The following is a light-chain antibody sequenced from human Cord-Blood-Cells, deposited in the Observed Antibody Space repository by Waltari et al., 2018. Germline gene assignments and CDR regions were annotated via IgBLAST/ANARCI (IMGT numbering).Light chain of an antibody. CDR1: SSDVGGYNY. V-gene: IGLV2-14*01. CDR2: DVS. CDR3: SSYTSSSSYV. J-gene: IGLJ1*01. Sequence: QSALTQPASVSGSPGQSITISCTGTSSDVGGYNYVSWYPQPPGKAPKLMIYDVSNRPPGVSNRFSCSKSGNTASLTISGLQAEDQADYYCSSYTSSSSYVFGAGTKVTVL.